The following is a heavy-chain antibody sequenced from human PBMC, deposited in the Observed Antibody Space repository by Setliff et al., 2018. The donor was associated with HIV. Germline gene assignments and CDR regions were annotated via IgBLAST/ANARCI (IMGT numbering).Heavy chain of an antibody. CDR2: ISVGKGNT. CDR1: GYILGSYD. Sequence: ASVMVSCKASGYILGSYDISWVRQAPGQGLEWVGWISVGKGNTNYAQSLQGRVTMTTDTSTNTAHPEVRSLRSDDTAVYYCARDRTFRTTRVFDYWGQGTLVTVSS. D-gene: IGHD2-21*01. J-gene: IGHJ4*02. V-gene: IGHV1-18*01. CDR3: ARDRTFRTTRVFDY.